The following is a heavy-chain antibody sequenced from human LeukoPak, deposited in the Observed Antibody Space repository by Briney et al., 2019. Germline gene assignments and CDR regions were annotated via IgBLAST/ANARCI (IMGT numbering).Heavy chain of an antibody. V-gene: IGHV3-53*01. D-gene: IGHD5-18*01. CDR2: IDSGGST. CDR1: GFTVSSSH. Sequence: GGSLRLSCAASGFTVSSSHMSWIRQAPGKGLEWVSVIDSGGSTFYSDSVKGRFTISRDNSKNTLYLQMNSLRVEDTAVYYCARDLGYSYGYFAHWGQGSLVTVSS. J-gene: IGHJ4*02. CDR3: ARDLGYSYGYFAH.